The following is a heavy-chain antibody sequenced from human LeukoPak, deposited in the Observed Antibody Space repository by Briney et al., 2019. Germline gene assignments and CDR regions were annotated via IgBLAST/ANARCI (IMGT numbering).Heavy chain of an antibody. V-gene: IGHV3-23*01. CDR3: AKEYTFHYSRIDY. CDR1: GFTVSSNY. J-gene: IGHJ4*02. D-gene: IGHD2-2*02. CDR2: ISGSGGST. Sequence: GGSLRLSGAVSGFTVSSNYMSWVRQAPGKGLEWVSGISGSGGSTYYAESVKGRFTISRDNSKNTLYLQMNSLRAEDTAVYYCAKEYTFHYSRIDYWGQGTLVTVSS.